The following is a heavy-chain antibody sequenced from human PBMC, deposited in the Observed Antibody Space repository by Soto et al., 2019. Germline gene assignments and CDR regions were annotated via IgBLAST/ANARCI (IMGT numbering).Heavy chain of an antibody. CDR1: GGSISSSSYY. CDR2: IYYSGST. V-gene: IGHV4-39*01. CDR3: ARSRGIVVVPAAMLNWFDP. J-gene: IGHJ5*02. D-gene: IGHD2-2*01. Sequence: QLQLQESGPGLVKPSETLSLTCTVSGGSISSSSYYWGWIRQPPGKGLEWIGSIYYSGSTYYNPSLKSRVTIAVDTSKNQFSLKLSSVTAADTAVYYCARSRGIVVVPAAMLNWFDPWGQGTLVTVSS.